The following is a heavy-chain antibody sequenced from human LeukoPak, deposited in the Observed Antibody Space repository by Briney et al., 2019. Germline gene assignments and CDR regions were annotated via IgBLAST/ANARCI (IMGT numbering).Heavy chain of an antibody. D-gene: IGHD6-13*01. CDR3: ARGQRMKQQLRVKAPNWFDP. V-gene: IGHV4-34*01. CDR1: GGSFSGYY. CDR2: INHSGST. Sequence: SETLSLTCAVYGGSFSGYYWSWIRQPPGKGLEWIGEINHSGSTNYNPSLKSRVTISVDTSKNQFSLKLSSVTAADTAVYYCARGQRMKQQLRVKAPNWFDPWGQGTLVTVSS. J-gene: IGHJ5*02.